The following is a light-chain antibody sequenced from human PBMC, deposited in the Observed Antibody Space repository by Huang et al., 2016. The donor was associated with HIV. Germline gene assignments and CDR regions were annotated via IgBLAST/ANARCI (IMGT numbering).Light chain of an antibody. J-gene: IGKJ2*01. CDR2: GAS. CDR3: EQFGNSPRT. CDR1: QSVSSPY. Sequence: EIVLTQSPGTLSLSPGERATLSCRASQSVSSPYVAWYQHKPGQAPRLLIYGASYRATGIPDRFSGSGSGTDFSLTISRLEPEDFAVYYCEQFGNSPRTFGQGTKLDI. V-gene: IGKV3-20*01.